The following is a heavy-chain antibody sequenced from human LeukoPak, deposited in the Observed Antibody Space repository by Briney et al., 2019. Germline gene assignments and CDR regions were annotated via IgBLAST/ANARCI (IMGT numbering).Heavy chain of an antibody. D-gene: IGHD3-3*01. CDR3: ARGGITIFGVVSYMDV. J-gene: IGHJ6*03. CDR1: GFTFSSYG. V-gene: IGHV3-20*04. CDR2: NWNGGST. Sequence: GGSLRLSCAASGFTFSSYGMSWVRQAPGKGLEWVSGNWNGGSTGYADSVKGRFTISRDNAKNSLYLQMNSLRAEDTALYYCARGGITIFGVVSYMDVWGKGTTVTVSS.